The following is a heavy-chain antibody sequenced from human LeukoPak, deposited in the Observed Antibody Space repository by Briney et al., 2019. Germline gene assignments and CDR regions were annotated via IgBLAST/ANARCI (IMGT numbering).Heavy chain of an antibody. D-gene: IGHD3-22*01. CDR2: IRYDESDK. Sequence: PGGSLRLSCAASGFTFTTYGMHWVRQAPGKGLEWVAFIRYDESDKYYADSVKGRFTISRDNSKNTLYLQMNSLRAEDTAVYYCAKAEGSGSYLSCFDYWGQGALVTVSS. CDR3: AKAEGSGSYLSCFDY. J-gene: IGHJ4*02. V-gene: IGHV3-30*02. CDR1: GFTFTTYG.